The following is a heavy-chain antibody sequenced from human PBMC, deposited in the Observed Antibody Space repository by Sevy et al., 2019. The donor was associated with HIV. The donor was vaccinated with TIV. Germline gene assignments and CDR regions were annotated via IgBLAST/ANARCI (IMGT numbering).Heavy chain of an antibody. V-gene: IGHV3-7*01. CDR2: IKGDGSDK. D-gene: IGHD3-16*01. J-gene: IGHJ4*02. Sequence: GESLKISCAASGFTFSVYWMNWVRQAPGKGLEWVANIKGDGSDKHYVDSVEGRFTISRDNGKNLLYLQMNSLRVEDTAVYYCAHETIGRFDSWGQGTVVTVSS. CDR1: GFTFSVYW. CDR3: AHETIGRFDS.